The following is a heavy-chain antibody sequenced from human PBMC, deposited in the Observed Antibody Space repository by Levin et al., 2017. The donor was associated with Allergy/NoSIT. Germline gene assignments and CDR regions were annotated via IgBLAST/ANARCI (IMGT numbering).Heavy chain of an antibody. J-gene: IGHJ6*02. CDR3: ARNRIIVSGGNDYYYGMDV. CDR1: GGSISSGTYY. Sequence: SETLSLTCSVSGGSISSGTYYWSWIRRPPGKGLEWIGYVNYRGVTKYNPSLKSRVTISLDTSKNEFSLKVTSVTAADTAVYYCARNRIIVSGGNDYYYGMDVWGQGTTVTVSS. D-gene: IGHD5/OR15-5a*01. CDR2: VNYRGVT. V-gene: IGHV4-61*01.